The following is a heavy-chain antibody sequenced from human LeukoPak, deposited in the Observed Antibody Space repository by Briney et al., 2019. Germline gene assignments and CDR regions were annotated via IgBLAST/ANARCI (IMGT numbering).Heavy chain of an antibody. CDR2: IKQDGSEK. Sequence: PGGSLRLSCVGSGFTFSSHWMSWVRQAPGKGPEWVANIKQDGSEKYYVDSVKGRFTISRDNAKNSLYLQMNSLRAEDTAVYYCARGDYDFWSGWSLSWFDPWGQGTLVTVSS. CDR1: GFTFSSHW. J-gene: IGHJ5*02. V-gene: IGHV3-7*01. D-gene: IGHD3-3*01. CDR3: ARGDYDFWSGWSLSWFDP.